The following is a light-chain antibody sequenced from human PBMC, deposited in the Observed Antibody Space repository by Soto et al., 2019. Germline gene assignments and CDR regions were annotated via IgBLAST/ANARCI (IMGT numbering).Light chain of an antibody. CDR3: QQYNSDST. J-gene: IGKJ1*01. Sequence: DIQMTQSPSTLSASVGDRVTITCRASQSISSWLAWYQQKPGKAPKLLIYKASSLESGVPSRYSGSGSGTEFTLTISSLQPDDFATYYCQQYNSDSTFGQGTKVEIE. CDR2: KAS. CDR1: QSISSW. V-gene: IGKV1-5*03.